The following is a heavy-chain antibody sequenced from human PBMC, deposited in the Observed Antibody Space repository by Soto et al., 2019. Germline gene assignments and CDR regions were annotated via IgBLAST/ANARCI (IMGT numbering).Heavy chain of an antibody. Sequence: GGSLRLSCAASEFTFSSYVMSWVRQPPGKGLEWVSAISGSGVRTYYADSVKGRFTISRDNSKNTLYLQMNSLRAEDTAVYYCASRETEYYYYGVDVWGQGTTVTVSS. CDR1: EFTFSSYV. V-gene: IGHV3-23*01. CDR3: ASRETEYYYYGVDV. CDR2: ISGSGVRT. J-gene: IGHJ6*02.